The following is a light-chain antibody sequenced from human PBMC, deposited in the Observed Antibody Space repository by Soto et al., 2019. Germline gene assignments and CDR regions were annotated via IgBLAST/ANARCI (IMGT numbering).Light chain of an antibody. CDR3: QQYGSFL. CDR2: GAS. J-gene: IGKJ3*01. Sequence: EIVLTQSPGTLSLSPGERATLSCRASQSVSSSYLTWYQQKPGQAPRLLIYGASSSATGIPDRFSGSGYGTDFTRTISRLEPEDFGVYYCQQYGSFLFGRGTNVDIK. CDR1: QSVSSSY. V-gene: IGKV3-20*01.